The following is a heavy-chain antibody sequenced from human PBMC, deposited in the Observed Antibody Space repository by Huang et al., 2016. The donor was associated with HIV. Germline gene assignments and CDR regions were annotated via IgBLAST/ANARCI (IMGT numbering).Heavy chain of an antibody. J-gene: IGHJ4*02. Sequence: EVQLVESGGGLVQPGVSLRLSCAASGFSISSYWMHWVRQAPGKGLVLVSRINSDGSSTSYADSVKGRFTISRDNAKNTLYLQMNSLRAEDTAVYYCARDPRIQSWLNFFDYWGQGTLVSVSS. CDR3: ARDPRIQSWLNFFDY. V-gene: IGHV3-74*01. CDR1: GFSISSYW. CDR2: INSDGSST. D-gene: IGHD3-22*01.